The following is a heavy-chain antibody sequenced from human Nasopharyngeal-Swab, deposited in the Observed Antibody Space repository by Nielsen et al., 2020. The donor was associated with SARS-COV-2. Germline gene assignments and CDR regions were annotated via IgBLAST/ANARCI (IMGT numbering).Heavy chain of an antibody. V-gene: IGHV3-23*01. D-gene: IGHD3-22*01. Sequence: GESLKISCAASGFTFSSYTMSWVRQAPGKGLEWVSAISGSGGSTYYADSVRGRFTLSRDNSKNTLYLQMNSLRAEDKAVYYCAKRDDYYESSGLGDWGQGTLVTVSS. CDR2: ISGSGGST. CDR1: GFTFSSYT. J-gene: IGHJ4*02. CDR3: AKRDDYYESSGLGD.